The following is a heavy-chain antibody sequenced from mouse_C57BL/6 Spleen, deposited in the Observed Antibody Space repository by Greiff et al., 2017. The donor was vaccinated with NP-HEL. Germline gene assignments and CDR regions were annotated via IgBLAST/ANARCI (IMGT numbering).Heavy chain of an antibody. J-gene: IGHJ2*01. CDR3: ARFQFITTVVATGNFDY. V-gene: IGHV14-3*01. Sequence: EVKLQESVAELVRPGASVKLSCTASGFNIKNTYMHWVKQRPEQGLEWIGRIDPANGNTKYAPKFQGKATITADTSSNTAYLQRSSLTSEDTAIYYCARFQFITTVVATGNFDYWGQGTTLTVSS. CDR1: GFNIKNTY. CDR2: IDPANGNT. D-gene: IGHD1-1*01.